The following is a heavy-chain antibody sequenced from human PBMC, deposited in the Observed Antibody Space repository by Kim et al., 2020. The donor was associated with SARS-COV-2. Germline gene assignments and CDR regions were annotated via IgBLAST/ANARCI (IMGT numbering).Heavy chain of an antibody. CDR2: IYPGDSDT. Sequence: GESLKISCKGSGYSFTSYWIGWVRQMPGKGLEWMGIIYPGDSDTRYSPSFQGQVTISADKSISTAYLQWSSLKASDTAMYYCARQIPEYYYGSGSYFPLYYYYYGMDVWGQGTTVTVSS. D-gene: IGHD3-10*01. CDR3: ARQIPEYYYGSGSYFPLYYYYYGMDV. J-gene: IGHJ6*02. V-gene: IGHV5-51*01. CDR1: GYSFTSYW.